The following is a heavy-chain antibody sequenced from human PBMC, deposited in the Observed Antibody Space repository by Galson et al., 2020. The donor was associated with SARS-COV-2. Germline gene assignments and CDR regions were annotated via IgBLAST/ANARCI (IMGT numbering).Heavy chain of an antibody. J-gene: IGHJ4*02. CDR1: GGSISSYY. CDR2: IYYSGST. V-gene: IGHV4-59*01. Sequence: LETLSLTCTVSGGSISSYYWSWIRQPPGKGLEWIGYIYYSGSTNYNPSLKSRVTISVDTSKNQFSLKLSSVTAADTAVYYCARERRDGYIDYWGQGILVTVSS. CDR3: ARERRDGYIDY.